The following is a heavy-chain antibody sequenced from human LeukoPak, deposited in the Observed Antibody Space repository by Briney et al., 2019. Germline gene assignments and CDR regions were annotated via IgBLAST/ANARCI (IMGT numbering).Heavy chain of an antibody. V-gene: IGHV1-69*13. J-gene: IGHJ5*02. CDR3: ARVDCGGDCNWFDP. CDR1: GGTFSSYA. Sequence: ASVKVSCKASGGTFSSYAISWVRQAPGQGLEWMGGIIPIFGTANCAQKFQGRVTITADESTSTAYMELSSLRSEDTAVYYCARVDCGGDCNWFDPWGQGTLVTVSS. CDR2: IIPIFGTA. D-gene: IGHD2-21*02.